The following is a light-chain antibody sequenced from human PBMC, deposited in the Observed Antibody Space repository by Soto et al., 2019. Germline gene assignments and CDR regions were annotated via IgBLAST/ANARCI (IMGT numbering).Light chain of an antibody. CDR2: GVS. V-gene: IGLV2-8*01. CDR1: SSDVGDYNF. J-gene: IGLJ2*01. CDR3: SSYAGSDNFDVI. Sequence: ALTQPPSASGSPGQSVTISCTGTSSDVGDYNFVSWYRQHPGKAPKLIIYGVSKRPSGVPDRFSGSKSGNTASLTVSGLQAEDEADYYCSSYAGSDNFDVIFGGGTKLTVL.